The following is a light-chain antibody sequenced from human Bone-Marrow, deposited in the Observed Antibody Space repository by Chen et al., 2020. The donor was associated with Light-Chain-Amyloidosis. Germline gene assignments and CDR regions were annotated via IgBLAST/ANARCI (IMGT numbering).Light chain of an antibody. CDR2: EDN. J-gene: IGLJ3*02. CDR3: QSYDSSNLV. Sequence: NFMLTQPHSVSESPGKTVTISCTGSSGSIASNYVQWYQQRPGSAPTTVIYEDNQRPSGVPDRFSGSIDSSPNSASLTISGLKTEDEADYYCQSYDSSNLVFGGGTKLTVL. CDR1: SGSIASNY. V-gene: IGLV6-57*02.